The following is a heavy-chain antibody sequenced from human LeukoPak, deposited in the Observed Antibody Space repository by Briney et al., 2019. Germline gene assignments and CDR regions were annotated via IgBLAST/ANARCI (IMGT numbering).Heavy chain of an antibody. CDR1: GYTFTGHY. CDR3: ARDHCTRSSCYEDHYYGMDV. Sequence: ASVKVSCKASGYTFTGHYMHWVRQAPGQGLEWMGWINPNSGGTEYAQKFQGRVTMTRDTSITTAYMELSRLRSDDTAMYYCARDHCTRSSCYEDHYYGMDVWGQGTTVTVSS. D-gene: IGHD2-2*01. CDR2: INPNSGGT. V-gene: IGHV1-2*02. J-gene: IGHJ6*02.